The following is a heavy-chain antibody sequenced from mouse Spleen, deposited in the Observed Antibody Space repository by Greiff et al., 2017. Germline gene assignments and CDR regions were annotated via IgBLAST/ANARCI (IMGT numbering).Heavy chain of an antibody. CDR3: AIPYTRTIYAMDY. J-gene: IGHJ4*01. CDR1: GFTFSSYA. D-gene: IGHD2-10*01. V-gene: IGHV5-9-3*01. Sequence: EVHLVESGGGLVKPGGSLKLSCAASGFTFSSYAMSWVRQTPEKRLEWVATISSGGSYTYYPDSVKGRFTISRDNAKNTLYLQMSSLRTEDTAIYYCAIPYTRTIYAMDYWGQGTSVTVSS. CDR2: ISSGGSYT.